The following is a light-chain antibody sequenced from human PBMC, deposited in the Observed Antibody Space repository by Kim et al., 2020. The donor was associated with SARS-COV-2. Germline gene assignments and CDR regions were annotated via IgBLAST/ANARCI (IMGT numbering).Light chain of an antibody. V-gene: IGKV1-5*03. Sequence: ASLGDRVTITCLSSQSISSWLAWYQQKPGKAPKLLIYKASSLESGVPSRFSGSGSGTEFTLTISSLQPDDFATYYCQQYNSYSWTFGQGTKVDIK. J-gene: IGKJ1*01. CDR3: QQYNSYSWT. CDR2: KAS. CDR1: QSISSW.